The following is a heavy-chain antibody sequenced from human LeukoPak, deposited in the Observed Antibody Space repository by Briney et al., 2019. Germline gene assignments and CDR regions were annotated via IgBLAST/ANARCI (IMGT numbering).Heavy chain of an antibody. CDR1: GFTFSSYA. Sequence: PGGSLRLSCAASGFTFSSYAMSWVRQAPGKGLEWVSAISGSGGSTYYADSVKGRFTISRDNSKNTLYLQMNSLRAEDTAVYYCAKLRPLDGDYPFYFDYWGQGTLVTVSS. V-gene: IGHV3-23*01. CDR2: ISGSGGST. D-gene: IGHD4-17*01. CDR3: AKLRPLDGDYPFYFDY. J-gene: IGHJ4*02.